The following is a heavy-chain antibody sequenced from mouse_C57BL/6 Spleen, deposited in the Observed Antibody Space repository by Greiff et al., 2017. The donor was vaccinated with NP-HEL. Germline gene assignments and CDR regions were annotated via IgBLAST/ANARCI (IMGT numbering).Heavy chain of an antibody. D-gene: IGHD3-1*01. CDR3: ARSTDGSNYFDY. CDR2: IYPGDGDT. CDR1: GYAFSSYW. J-gene: IGHJ2*01. V-gene: IGHV1-80*01. Sequence: VQLQQSGAELVKPGASVKISCKASGYAFSSYWMNWVKQRPGKGLEWIGQIYPGDGDTNYNGKFKGKATLTADKSSSTAYMQLSSLTSEDSAVYFCARSTDGSNYFDYWGQGTTLTVSS.